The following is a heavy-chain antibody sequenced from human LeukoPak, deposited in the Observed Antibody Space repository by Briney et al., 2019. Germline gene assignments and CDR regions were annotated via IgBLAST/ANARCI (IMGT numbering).Heavy chain of an antibody. CDR3: ARGEYSTTY. CDR2: ISSGSSI. J-gene: IGHJ4*02. V-gene: IGHV3-21*01. D-gene: IGHD5-12*01. Sequence: PGGSLRLSCAASGFTFSSYGMNWVRQAPGKGLEWVSSISSGSSIYYADSVKGRFTISRDNAENSLFLQMNSLRAEDTAVYYCARGEYSTTYLGQGTLVTVSS. CDR1: GFTFSSYG.